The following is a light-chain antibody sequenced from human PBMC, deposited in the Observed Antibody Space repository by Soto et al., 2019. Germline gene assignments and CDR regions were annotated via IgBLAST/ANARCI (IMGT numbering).Light chain of an antibody. Sequence: DVQMTQSPSSLSASVGDRVTITCRASQSISGYLNWYHQRPGKAPKLLIYAASSLQSGVPSRFSGSASGTDFTLTIRSLQPEDSAAYYSQQSYSSPFTVGPGNKVDI. CDR1: QSISGY. CDR2: AAS. V-gene: IGKV1-39*01. J-gene: IGKJ3*01. CDR3: QQSYSSPFT.